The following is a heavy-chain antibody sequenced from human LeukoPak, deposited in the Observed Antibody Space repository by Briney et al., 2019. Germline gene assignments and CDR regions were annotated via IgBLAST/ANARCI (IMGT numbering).Heavy chain of an antibody. CDR1: GGTFSSYA. CDR3: ARGSGTVTTRWFDP. V-gene: IGHV1-69*13. CDR2: IIPIFGTA. D-gene: IGHD4-17*01. Sequence: ASVKVSCKASGGTFSSYAISWVRQAPGQGLEWMGGIIPIFGTANYAQKFQGRVTITADGSTSTAYMELSSLRSEDTAVYYCARGSGTVTTRWFDPWGQGTLVTVSS. J-gene: IGHJ5*02.